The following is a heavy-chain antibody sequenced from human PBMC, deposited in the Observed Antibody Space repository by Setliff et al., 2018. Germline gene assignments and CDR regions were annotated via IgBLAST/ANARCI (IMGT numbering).Heavy chain of an antibody. V-gene: IGHV4-34*01. D-gene: IGHD3-22*01. CDR3: ARGGWYSSSWYWYYDSSGYYLFDY. CDR2: INHSGST. CDR1: GGSFSGYY. Sequence: SETLSLTCAVYGGSFSGYYWSWIRQPPGKGLEWIGEINHSGSTNSNPSLKSRVTISVDTSKTQFSLKLSSVTAADSAIYYWARGGWYSSSWYWYYDSSGYYLFDYWGQGTLVTVSS. J-gene: IGHJ4*02.